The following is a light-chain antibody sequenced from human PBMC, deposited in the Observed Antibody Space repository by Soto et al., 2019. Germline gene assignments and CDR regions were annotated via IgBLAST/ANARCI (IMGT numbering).Light chain of an antibody. V-gene: IGKV3-20*01. CDR3: QQYGSWT. Sequence: EIVLTQSPGTLSLSPGERATLSCRASQSVSSSYLACYQQKPGQAPRLLIYGASSRATGIPDRFSGSGSGTDFTLTISRLEPEDFAVYYCQQYGSWTFGQGTKVDIK. CDR1: QSVSSSY. CDR2: GAS. J-gene: IGKJ1*01.